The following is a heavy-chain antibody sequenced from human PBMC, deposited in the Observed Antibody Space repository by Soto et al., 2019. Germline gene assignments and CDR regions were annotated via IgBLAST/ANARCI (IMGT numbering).Heavy chain of an antibody. CDR2: IYPGDSDT. V-gene: IGHV5-51*01. J-gene: IGHJ6*02. D-gene: IGHD6-19*01. Sequence: LGESLKISCKGSGYNFTSYWIGWVRQMPGKGLEWMGIIYPGDSDTRYSPSFQGQVTISADKSISTAYLQWSSLKASDTAMYYCARQLSSGWRGQYYYYGMDVWGQGTTVTVSS. CDR3: ARQLSSGWRGQYYYYGMDV. CDR1: GYNFTSYW.